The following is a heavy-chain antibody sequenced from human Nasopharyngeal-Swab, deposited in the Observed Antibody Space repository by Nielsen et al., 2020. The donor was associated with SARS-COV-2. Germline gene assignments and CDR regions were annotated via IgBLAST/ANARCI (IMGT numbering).Heavy chain of an antibody. CDR1: GFTFSSYA. CDR3: AKDYYDSSGYHPDAFDI. J-gene: IGHJ3*02. D-gene: IGHD3-22*01. CDR2: ISGSGGST. Sequence: GGSLSLSCAASGFTFSSYAMSWVRQAPGKGLEWVSAISGSGGSTYYADSVKGRFTISRDNSKNTLYLQMNSLRAEDTAVYYCAKDYYDSSGYHPDAFDIWGQGTMVTVSS. V-gene: IGHV3-23*01.